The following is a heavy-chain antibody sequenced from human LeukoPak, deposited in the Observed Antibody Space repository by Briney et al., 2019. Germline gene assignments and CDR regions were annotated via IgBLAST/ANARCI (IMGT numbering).Heavy chain of an antibody. CDR2: INPNSGGT. CDR3: ASSYSSGRDNWFDP. Sequence: GASVKVSCKASGYTFTGYYMHWVRQAPGQGLEWMGWINPNSGGTNYAQKFQGWVTMTRDTSISTAYMELSRLRSDDTAVYYCASSYSSGRDNWFDPWGQGTLVTVSS. D-gene: IGHD6-19*01. V-gene: IGHV1-2*04. CDR1: GYTFTGYY. J-gene: IGHJ5*02.